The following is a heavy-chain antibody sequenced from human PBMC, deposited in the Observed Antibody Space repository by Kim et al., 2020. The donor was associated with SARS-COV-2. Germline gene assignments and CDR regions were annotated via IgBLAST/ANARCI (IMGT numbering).Heavy chain of an antibody. J-gene: IGHJ4*02. D-gene: IGHD2-2*01. CDR2: IYYSGST. V-gene: IGHV4-39*01. CDR1: GGSISSSSYY. CDR3: ARHSRIVVVPAAILA. Sequence: ETLSLTCTVSGGSISSSSYYWGWIRQPPGKGLEWIGSIYYSGSTYYNPSLKRRVTISVDTSKNQFSLKLSSVTAADTAVYYCARHSRIVVVPAAILAWGQGTLVTVSS.